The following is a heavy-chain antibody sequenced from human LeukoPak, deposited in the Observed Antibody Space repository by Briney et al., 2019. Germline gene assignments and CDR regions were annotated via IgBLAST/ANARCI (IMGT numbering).Heavy chain of an antibody. CDR3: ARDREDCSGGSCYANRFDP. CDR1: GFTFSSYW. CDR2: INTDGSST. Sequence: GGSLRLSCAVSGFTFSSYWMHWVRQDPGKGLVWVSRINTDGSSTSYADSVKGRFTVSRDNAKNTLYLQMNSLRAEDTAVYYCARDREDCSGGSCYANRFDPGGQGTLVTVSS. D-gene: IGHD2-15*01. V-gene: IGHV3-74*01. J-gene: IGHJ5*02.